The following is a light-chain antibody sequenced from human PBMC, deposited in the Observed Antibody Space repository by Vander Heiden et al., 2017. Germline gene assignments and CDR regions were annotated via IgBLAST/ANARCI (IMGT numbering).Light chain of an antibody. J-gene: IGKJ1*01. CDR2: FAS. Sequence: DIQMTQFPSCLSASVGARVTISCRASQTVSNFLNWYQQKAGRAPNLLISFASTLQSGVPSRFSGSGSGTDFTLTISSLQPEDSATYYCQQSYTAPPTFGQGTKVEIK. V-gene: IGKV1-39*01. CDR3: QQSYTAPPT. CDR1: QTVSNF.